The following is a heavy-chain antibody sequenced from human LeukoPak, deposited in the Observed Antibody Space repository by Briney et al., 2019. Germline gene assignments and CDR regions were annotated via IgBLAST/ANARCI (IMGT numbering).Heavy chain of an antibody. D-gene: IGHD3-22*01. CDR3: ARDLDSSGYYYSLDAFDI. Sequence: GGSLRLSCAASGFTFDDYGMSWVRQAPGKGLEWVSGINWNGGSTGYADSVKGRFTISRDNAKNSLYLQMNSLRAEDAALYYCARDLDSSGYYYSLDAFDIWGQGTMVTVSS. J-gene: IGHJ3*02. V-gene: IGHV3-20*04. CDR1: GFTFDDYG. CDR2: INWNGGST.